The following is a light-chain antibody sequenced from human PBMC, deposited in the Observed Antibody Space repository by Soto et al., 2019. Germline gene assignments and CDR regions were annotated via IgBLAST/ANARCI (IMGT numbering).Light chain of an antibody. J-gene: IGLJ3*02. Sequence: QSVLTQAPSASGTPGQRVTISCSGSSSNIGSNYVYWYQHLPGAAPKLLIYRTNQRPSGVPDRFSGSKSGTSASLAISGLRSEDEGDYYCASWDDSLSGWVFGGGTKLTVL. CDR3: ASWDDSLSGWV. CDR2: RTN. CDR1: SSNIGSNY. V-gene: IGLV1-47*01.